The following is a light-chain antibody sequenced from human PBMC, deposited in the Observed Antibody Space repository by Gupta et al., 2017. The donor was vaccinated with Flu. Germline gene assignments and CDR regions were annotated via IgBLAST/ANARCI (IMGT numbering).Light chain of an antibody. J-gene: IGLJ3*02. CDR3: QSADSTGTYWV. CDR2: KDN. Sequence: SYDLTQPPSVSVSPGQMARITCSGDALPNQYVYWYQQKPGQAPVLVIYKDNERPSGIPERFSGSSSGTTVTLTISGVQAEDEADYYCQSADSTGTYWVFGGGTKLTVL. CDR1: ALPNQY. V-gene: IGLV3-25*03.